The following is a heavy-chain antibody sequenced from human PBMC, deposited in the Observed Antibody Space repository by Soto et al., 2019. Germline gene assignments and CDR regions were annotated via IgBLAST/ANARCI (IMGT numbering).Heavy chain of an antibody. CDR1: GGSLSNYG. D-gene: IGHD4-17*01. CDR2: IIPVFGTA. J-gene: IGHJ6*02. CDR3: ARGDATKIVVTTYYAMDV. V-gene: IGHV1-69*12. Sequence: QVQLVQSGAEVKKPGSSVKVSCKASGGSLSNYGISWVRQAPGQGLEWMAGIIPVFGTANYAQKFQGRVTITADESTNIVYMGVTSLRSEDTAVYYCARGDATKIVVTTYYAMDVWGQGTTVTVSS.